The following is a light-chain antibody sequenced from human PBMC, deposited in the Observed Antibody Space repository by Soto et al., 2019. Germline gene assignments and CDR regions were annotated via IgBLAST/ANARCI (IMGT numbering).Light chain of an antibody. CDR3: QQRNEWPRT. Sequence: EIVLTQSPATLSLSPGERATLSCRASQRISDNIAWYQQRSGQTPRLLIYDASNRATGIPARFSGSGSGTDFTLSISSLESADSAVYYCQQRNEWPRTFGQGTNLEIK. CDR2: DAS. V-gene: IGKV3-11*01. J-gene: IGKJ2*01. CDR1: QRISDN.